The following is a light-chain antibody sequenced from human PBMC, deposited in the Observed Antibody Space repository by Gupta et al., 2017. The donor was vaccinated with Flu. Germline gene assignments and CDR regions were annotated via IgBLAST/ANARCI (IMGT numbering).Light chain of an antibody. Sequence: QSALTQPASVSGSPGQSINIFCTGTSSDVGSYNLVSWYQQHPGKAPKLMIYEGSKRPSGVSNRFSGSKSGNTASLTISGLQAEDEADYYCCSYADSSTFVVFGGGTKLTVL. CDR3: CSYADSSTFVV. J-gene: IGLJ2*01. CDR1: SSDVGSYNL. CDR2: EGS. V-gene: IGLV2-23*03.